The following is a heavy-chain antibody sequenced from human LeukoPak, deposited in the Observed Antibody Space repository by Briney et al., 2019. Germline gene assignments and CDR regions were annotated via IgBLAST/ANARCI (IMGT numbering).Heavy chain of an antibody. CDR1: GGSISSARYF. CDR2: IYSSGSA. Sequence: SETLSLTCTVSGGSISSARYFWSWIRQPAGKGLEWIGRIYSSGSANYNPSLKSRITMSVDTSKNQFSLKVSSVTAADTAVYYCAREGPSGYNYGLYYFDYWGQGTLVTVSS. D-gene: IGHD5-18*01. V-gene: IGHV4-61*02. J-gene: IGHJ4*02. CDR3: AREGPSGYNYGLYYFDY.